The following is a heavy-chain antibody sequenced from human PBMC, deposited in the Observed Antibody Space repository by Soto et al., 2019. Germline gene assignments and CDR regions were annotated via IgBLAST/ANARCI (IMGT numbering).Heavy chain of an antibody. CDR1: GLTFSAAG. CDR2: IANDGTEE. CDR3: AKDKGRTAIDY. V-gene: IGHV3-30*18. Sequence: QVHLVESGGGVVQPGRSLRLSCAASGLTFSAAGMHWVRQAPGKGLEWVAFIANDGTEESYVDSVKGRFTISRDNSQNRLYLQMNGLRTEDTALYYCAKDKGRTAIDYWGQGTLVSVSS. J-gene: IGHJ4*02.